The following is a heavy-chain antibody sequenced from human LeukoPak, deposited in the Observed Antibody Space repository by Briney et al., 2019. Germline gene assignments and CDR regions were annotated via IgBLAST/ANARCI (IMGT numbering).Heavy chain of an antibody. CDR1: GFSFSSYV. D-gene: IGHD5-12*01. CDR3: AKGLYRYSGYDARIFDY. Sequence: GGSLRLSCAASGFSFSSYVMSWVRQAPGKGLEWVSVINYSGSSTYYADSVKGRFTISRDNSKNTLYLQMNSLRAEDTAVYYCAKGLYRYSGYDARIFDYWGQGTLVTVSS. V-gene: IGHV3-23*01. J-gene: IGHJ4*02. CDR2: INYSGSST.